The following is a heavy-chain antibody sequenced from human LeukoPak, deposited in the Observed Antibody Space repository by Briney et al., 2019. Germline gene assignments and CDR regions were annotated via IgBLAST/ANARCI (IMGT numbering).Heavy chain of an antibody. CDR3: ARHGGLRYFDWLPRSPLDY. CDR2: IYYSGST. J-gene: IGHJ4*02. Sequence: SETLSLTCTVPGGSISSYYWSWIRQPPGKGLEWIGYIYYSGSTNYNPSLKSRVTISVDTSKNQFSLKLSSVTAADTAVCYCARHGGLRYFDWLPRSPLDYWGQGTLVTVSS. CDR1: GGSISSYY. V-gene: IGHV4-59*08. D-gene: IGHD3-9*01.